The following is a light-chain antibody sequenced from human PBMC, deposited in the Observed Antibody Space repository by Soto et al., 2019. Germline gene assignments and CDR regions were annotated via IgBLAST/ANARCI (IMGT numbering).Light chain of an antibody. CDR3: SSYTGSSTPV. Sequence: QSALTQPASVSGCPGQSITISCTGTSSDVGGYNYVSWYQHHPGKAPKLMIYEVSNRPSGVSNRFSGSKSGNTASLTISGLQAEDEADYYCSSYTGSSTPVFGGGTQLTVL. J-gene: IGLJ3*02. V-gene: IGLV2-14*01. CDR1: SSDVGGYNY. CDR2: EVS.